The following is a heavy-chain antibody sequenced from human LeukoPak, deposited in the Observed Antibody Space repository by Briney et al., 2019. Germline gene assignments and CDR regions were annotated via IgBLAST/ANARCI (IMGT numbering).Heavy chain of an antibody. CDR3: ARGRATDFFDY. J-gene: IGHJ4*02. D-gene: IGHD1-26*01. CDR1: GYTFTDYY. CDR2: INLHSGGT. Sequence: ASVKVSCKASGYTFTDYYMHWVRQSPGQGLEWMGWINLHSGGTNYAQNFQGRVIMTGDTSISTAYMELSRLRSDDTAVYYCARGRATDFFDYWGQGTLVTVSS. V-gene: IGHV1-2*02.